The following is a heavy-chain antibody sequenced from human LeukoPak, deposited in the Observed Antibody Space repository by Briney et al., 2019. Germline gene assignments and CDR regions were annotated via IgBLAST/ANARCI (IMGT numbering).Heavy chain of an antibody. J-gene: IGHJ5*02. CDR3: ARRYCSGGSCGWFDP. Sequence: GESLKISCKGSGYSFTTYWIGWVRQMPGKGLEWMGIIYPGDSDTRYSPSFQGQVTISADKSIGTAYLQWSSLKASDTAMYYCARRYCSGGSCGWFDPWGQGTLVTVSS. CDR2: IYPGDSDT. V-gene: IGHV5-51*01. D-gene: IGHD2-15*01. CDR1: GYSFTTYW.